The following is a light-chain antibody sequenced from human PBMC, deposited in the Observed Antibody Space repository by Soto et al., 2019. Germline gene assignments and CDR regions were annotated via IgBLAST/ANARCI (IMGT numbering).Light chain of an antibody. J-gene: IGKJ1*01. CDR3: HQSFSSPWT. CDR1: QSISKY. CDR2: SGS. Sequence: DTQMTQSPSSLSAAVGERVTITCRASQSISKYLNWYQQKPGKAPNLLIHSGSNLQRGVPSRFSGSGSGTEFTLTISSLQPEDFATYYCHQSFSSPWTFGQGTKVEI. V-gene: IGKV1-39*01.